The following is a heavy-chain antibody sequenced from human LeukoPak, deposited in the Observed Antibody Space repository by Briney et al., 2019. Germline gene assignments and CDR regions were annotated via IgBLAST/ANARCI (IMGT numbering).Heavy chain of an antibody. D-gene: IGHD6-6*01. Sequence: PGGSLRLSCTASGFTFGDYAMSWFRQAPGKGLEWVGFIRSKAYGGATEYAASVRGRFTISRDDSKSIAYLQMNSLKTEDTAVYYCTREPVIAARPVYFDYWGQGTLVTVSS. CDR2: IRSKAYGGAT. CDR1: GFTFGDYA. CDR3: TREPVIAARPVYFDY. J-gene: IGHJ4*02. V-gene: IGHV3-49*03.